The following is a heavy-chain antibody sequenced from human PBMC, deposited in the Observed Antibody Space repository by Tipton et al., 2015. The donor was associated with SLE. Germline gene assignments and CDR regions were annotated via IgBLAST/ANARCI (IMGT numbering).Heavy chain of an antibody. Sequence: TLSLTCAVYGGSFSGYYWSWIRQPPGKGLEWIGEINHSGSTNYNPSLKSRVTMSVDTSKNQFSLKLSSVTAADTAVYYCARGPGIDYWGQGTLVTVSS. CDR2: INHSGST. CDR3: ARGPGIDY. CDR1: GGSFSGYY. J-gene: IGHJ4*02. V-gene: IGHV4-34*01.